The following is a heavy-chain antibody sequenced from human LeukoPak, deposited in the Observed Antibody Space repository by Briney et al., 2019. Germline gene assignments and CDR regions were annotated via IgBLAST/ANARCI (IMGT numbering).Heavy chain of an antibody. CDR3: ARGGISSGST. Sequence: GRSLRLSCAASGFTFSSYAMHWVRQAPGKELEWVAVISYDGSNKYYADSVKGRFTISRDNSKNTLYLQMNSLRAEDTAVYYCARGGISSGSTWGQGTLVTVSS. J-gene: IGHJ5*02. CDR2: ISYDGSNK. D-gene: IGHD3-22*01. CDR1: GFTFSSYA. V-gene: IGHV3-30-3*01.